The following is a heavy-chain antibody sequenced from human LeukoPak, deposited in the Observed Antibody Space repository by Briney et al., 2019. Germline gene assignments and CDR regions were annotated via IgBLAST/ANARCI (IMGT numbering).Heavy chain of an antibody. D-gene: IGHD3-22*01. CDR3: ARGLSWGAKHYYDSSGYYYSSYYFDY. V-gene: IGHV4-34*01. CDR2: INHSGST. Sequence: SATLSLTCAVYGGSFSGYYWCCIRQPPGKGLEWIGEINHSGSTNYNPSLKSRVTISVDTSKNQFSLKLSSVTAADTAVYYCARGLSWGAKHYYDSSGYYYSSYYFDYWGQGTLVTVSS. J-gene: IGHJ4*02. CDR1: GGSFSGYY.